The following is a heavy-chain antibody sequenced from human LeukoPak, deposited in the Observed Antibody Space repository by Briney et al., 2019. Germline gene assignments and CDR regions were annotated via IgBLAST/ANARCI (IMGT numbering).Heavy chain of an antibody. Sequence: ASVKVSCKASGYTFTSYDINWVRRATGQGLEWMGWMNPNSGNTGYAQKLQGRVTMTTDTSTSTAYMELRSLRSDDTAVYYCARGFLEKVVITGFNFDYWGQGTLVTVSS. CDR3: ARGFLEKVVITGFNFDY. J-gene: IGHJ4*02. CDR2: MNPNSGNT. CDR1: GYTFTSYD. V-gene: IGHV1-8*02. D-gene: IGHD3-22*01.